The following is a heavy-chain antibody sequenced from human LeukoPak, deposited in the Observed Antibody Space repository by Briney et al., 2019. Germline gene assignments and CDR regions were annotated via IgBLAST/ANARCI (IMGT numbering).Heavy chain of an antibody. CDR3: ARGIYCSGGSCYSGYYYGVDV. J-gene: IGHJ6*04. D-gene: IGHD2-15*01. V-gene: IGHV3-48*03. CDR2: ISSSGTNI. CDR1: GFTFSSYE. Sequence: GGSLRLSCAASGFTFSSYEMNWVRQAPGTGLEWISYISSSGTNIYYADSVKGRFTISRDNAKNSLYLEMNGLRAEDTALYYCARGIYCSGGSCYSGYYYGVDVWGKGTTVTVSS.